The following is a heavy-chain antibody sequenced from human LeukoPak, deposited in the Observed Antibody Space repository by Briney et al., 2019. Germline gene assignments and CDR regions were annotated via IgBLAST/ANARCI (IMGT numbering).Heavy chain of an antibody. J-gene: IGHJ5*02. CDR2: INPNSGGT. CDR3: ARGTYSRGNWFDP. D-gene: IGHD6-13*01. CDR1: GYTFTGYY. Sequence: ASVKVSCKASGYTFTGYYMHWVRQAPGQGLEWMGWINPNSGGTNYAQKFQGRVTMTRDASISTAYMELSRLRSDDTAVYYCARGTYSRGNWFDPWGQGTLVTVSS. V-gene: IGHV1-2*02.